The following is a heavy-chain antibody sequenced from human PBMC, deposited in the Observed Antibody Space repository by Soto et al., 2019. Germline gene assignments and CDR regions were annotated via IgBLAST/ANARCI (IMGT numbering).Heavy chain of an antibody. CDR2: INAGNGNT. CDR3: ARESSTSCYNY. CDR1: GYTFTSYA. D-gene: IGHD2-2*02. V-gene: IGHV1-3*01. J-gene: IGHJ4*02. Sequence: AASVKVSCKASGYTFTSYAMHWVRQAPGQRLEWMGWINAGNGNTKYSQKFQGRVTITRDTSASTAYMELSSLRSEDTAVYYCARESSTSCYNYWGQGTLVTVSS.